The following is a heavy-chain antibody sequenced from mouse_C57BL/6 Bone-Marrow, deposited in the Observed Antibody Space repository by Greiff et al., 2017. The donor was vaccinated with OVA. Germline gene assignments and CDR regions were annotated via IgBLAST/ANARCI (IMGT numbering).Heavy chain of an antibody. Sequence: QVQLKESGAELVKPGASVKMSCKASGYTFTSYWITWVKQRPGQGLEWIGDIYPGSGSTNYNEKFKSKATLTVDTSSSTAYMQLSSLTSEDSAVYYCARWYDYDGPYYFDYWGQGTTLTVSS. CDR3: ARWYDYDGPYYFDY. CDR1: GYTFTSYW. D-gene: IGHD2-4*01. J-gene: IGHJ2*01. CDR2: IYPGSGST. V-gene: IGHV1-55*01.